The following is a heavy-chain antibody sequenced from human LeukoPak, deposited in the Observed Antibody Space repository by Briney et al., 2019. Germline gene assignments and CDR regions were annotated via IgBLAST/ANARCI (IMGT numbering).Heavy chain of an antibody. CDR1: GFTFSTYG. CDR2: IRNDGSNE. V-gene: IGHV3-30*02. CDR3: AREKNYYDSSGYYYANRFDY. Sequence: PGGSLRLSCAASGFTFSTYGMHWVRQAPGKGLEWVAFIRNDGSNEYYADSVKGRFTISRDNSKNTLYLQMNSLRAEDTALYYCAREKNYYDSSGYYYANRFDYWGQGTLVTVSS. J-gene: IGHJ4*02. D-gene: IGHD3-22*01.